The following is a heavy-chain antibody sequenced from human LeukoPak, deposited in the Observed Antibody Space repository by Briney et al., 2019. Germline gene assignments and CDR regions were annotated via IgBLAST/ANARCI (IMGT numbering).Heavy chain of an antibody. D-gene: IGHD6-19*01. CDR2: IIPILGIA. J-gene: IGHJ4*02. CDR3: ARNIGIAVAGTYDY. V-gene: IGHV1-69*10. Sequence: SVKVSCKASGGTFSSYAISWVRQAPGQGLEWMGGIIPILGIANYAQKFQGRVTITADKSTSTAYMELSSLRSEDTAVYYCARNIGIAVAGTYDYWGQGTLVTVSS. CDR1: GGTFSSYA.